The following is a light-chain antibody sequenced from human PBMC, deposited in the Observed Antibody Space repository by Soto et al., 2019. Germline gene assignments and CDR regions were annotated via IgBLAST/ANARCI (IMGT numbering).Light chain of an antibody. CDR3: LSYTSVNTRV. CDR1: SSDGGGYKF. V-gene: IGLV2-14*01. CDR2: EVN. J-gene: IGLJ2*01. Sequence: QSVLTQPASVSGSPGQSITISCTGTSSDGGGYKFVSWYQHHPGKAPQLMIYEVNNRPSGVSDRFSGSKSGNTVSLSISGLHHEDEADYYCLSYTSVNTRVVGGGT.